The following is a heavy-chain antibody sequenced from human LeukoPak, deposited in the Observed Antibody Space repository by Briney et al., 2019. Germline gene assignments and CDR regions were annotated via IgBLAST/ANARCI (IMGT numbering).Heavy chain of an antibody. D-gene: IGHD1-26*01. CDR3: ARDKRGSGSYSTTGFDY. CDR1: GFTFSSYA. J-gene: IGHJ4*02. Sequence: PGGSLRLSCAASGFTFSSYAMSWVRQAPGKGLEWVSAISGSGGSTYYADSVKGRFTISRDNSKNTLYLQMNSLRAEDTAVYYCARDKRGSGSYSTTGFDYWGQGTLVTVSS. CDR2: ISGSGGST. V-gene: IGHV3-23*01.